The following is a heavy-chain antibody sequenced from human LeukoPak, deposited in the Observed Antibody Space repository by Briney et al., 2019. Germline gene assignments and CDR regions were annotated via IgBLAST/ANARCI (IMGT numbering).Heavy chain of an antibody. CDR3: ARDVHGDYGSGWFDP. J-gene: IGHJ5*02. D-gene: IGHD4-17*01. CDR1: GGTFNNSA. Sequence: SVKVSCKPSGGTFNNSAIRWVRQAPGHGLEWLGGIMPLFGTAGYAQKFQGRVTITKDESTRTVYLELTSLTSDDTAVYYCARDVHGDYGSGWFDPWGQGTLVSVSS. V-gene: IGHV1-69*05. CDR2: IMPLFGTA.